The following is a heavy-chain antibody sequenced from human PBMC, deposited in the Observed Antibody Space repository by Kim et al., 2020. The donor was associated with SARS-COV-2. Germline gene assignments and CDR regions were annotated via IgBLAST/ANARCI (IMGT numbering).Heavy chain of an antibody. J-gene: IGHJ6*02. CDR3: ASEGDYYGSGSYRYYYYGMDV. CDR1: GGTFSSYA. D-gene: IGHD3-10*01. V-gene: IGHV1-69*13. Sequence: SVKVSCKASGGTFSSYAISWVRQAPGQGLEWMGGIIPIFGTANYAQKFQGRVTITADESTSTAYMELSSLRSEDTAVYYCASEGDYYGSGSYRYYYYGMDVWGQGTTVTVSS. CDR2: IIPIFGTA.